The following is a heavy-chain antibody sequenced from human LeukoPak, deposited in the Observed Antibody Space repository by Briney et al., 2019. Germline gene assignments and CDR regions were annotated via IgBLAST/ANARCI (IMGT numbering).Heavy chain of an antibody. D-gene: IGHD1-26*01. Sequence: GGSLRLSCAASGFTFSSYGMHWVRQAPGKGLEWVAVISYDGSNKYYADSVKGRFTISRDNSKNTLYLQMNSLRAEDTAVYYYARGGSYLAYWGQGTLVTVSS. V-gene: IGHV3-30*03. J-gene: IGHJ4*02. CDR3: ARGGSYLAY. CDR2: ISYDGSNK. CDR1: GFTFSSYG.